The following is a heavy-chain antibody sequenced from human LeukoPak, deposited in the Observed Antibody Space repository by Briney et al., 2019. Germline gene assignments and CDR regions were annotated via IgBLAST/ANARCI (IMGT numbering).Heavy chain of an antibody. V-gene: IGHV1-18*01. CDR2: ISAYNGNT. J-gene: IGHJ5*02. Sequence: ASVNVSCKASGYTFTSYGISWGRQAPGQGREWGGWISAYNGNTNYSHKLQGRVTVTTDTSTSTAYMELRSLRSDDTAVYYCARTLTYYYDSRGPPSFDTWGQGTLVTVSS. CDR1: GYTFTSYG. D-gene: IGHD3-22*01. CDR3: ARTLTYYYDSRGPPSFDT.